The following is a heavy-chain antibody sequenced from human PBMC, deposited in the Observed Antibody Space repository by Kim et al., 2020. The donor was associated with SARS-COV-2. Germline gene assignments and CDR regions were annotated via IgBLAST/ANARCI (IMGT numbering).Heavy chain of an antibody. CDR3: ATGGYDYVWGSQISSPPYWYFDL. D-gene: IGHD3-16*01. CDR2: ISYDGSNK. Sequence: GGSLRLSCAASGFTFSSYGMHWVRQAPGKGLEWVAVISYDGSNKYYADSVKGRFTISRDNSKNTLYLQMNSLRAEDTAVYYCATGGYDYVWGSQISSPPYWYFDLWGRGTLVTVSS. V-gene: IGHV3-30*03. CDR1: GFTFSSYG. J-gene: IGHJ2*01.